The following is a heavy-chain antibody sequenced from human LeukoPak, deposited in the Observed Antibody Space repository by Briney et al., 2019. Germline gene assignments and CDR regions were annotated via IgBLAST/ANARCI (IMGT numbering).Heavy chain of an antibody. V-gene: IGHV3-30*18. Sequence: GRSLRLSCAASGFTFSSYGMHWVRQAPGKGLEWVAVISYDGSNKYYADSVKGRFTISRDNSKNTLYQQMNSLRAEDTAVYYCAKDLRQWLVLGNYYYGMDVWGKGTTVTVSS. J-gene: IGHJ6*04. CDR2: ISYDGSNK. CDR3: AKDLRQWLVLGNYYYGMDV. D-gene: IGHD6-19*01. CDR1: GFTFSSYG.